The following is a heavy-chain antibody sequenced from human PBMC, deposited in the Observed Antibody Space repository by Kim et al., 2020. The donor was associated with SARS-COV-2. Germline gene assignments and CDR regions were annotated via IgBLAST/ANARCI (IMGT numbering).Heavy chain of an antibody. Sequence: SETLSLTCTVSGGSLNGYFWTWIRQSPEKGLEWIGYIRYTGRTEYNPSLKSRVTMSPDTSKNQFPLKVTSVAPADTAVYYCARLPDISGWPFDYWCQGTL. CDR1: GGSLNGYF. CDR3: ARLPDISGWPFDY. V-gene: IGHV4-59*13. D-gene: IGHD6-19*01. J-gene: IGHJ4*02. CDR2: IRYTGRT.